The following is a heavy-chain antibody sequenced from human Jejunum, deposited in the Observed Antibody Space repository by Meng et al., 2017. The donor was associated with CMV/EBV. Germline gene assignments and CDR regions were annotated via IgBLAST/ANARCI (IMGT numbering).Heavy chain of an antibody. Sequence: QAQLVQSGGEVKKPXXSVKVSCKASGYTFTNYGITWVRQAPGQGLEWMGWINAYNGDTNYAQTLQGRVTMTTDTSTSTAYMELRSLRSDDTAVYYCARVEVGITSGDYWGHGTIVIVSS. CDR1: GYTFTNYG. V-gene: IGHV1-18*01. J-gene: IGHJ4*01. CDR3: ARVEVGITSGDY. D-gene: IGHD1-26*01. CDR2: INAYNGDT.